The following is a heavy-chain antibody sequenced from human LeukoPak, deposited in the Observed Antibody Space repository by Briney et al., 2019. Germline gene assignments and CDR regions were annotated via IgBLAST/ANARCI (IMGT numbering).Heavy chain of an antibody. J-gene: IGHJ4*02. CDR2: IYSGGST. V-gene: IGHV3-53*04. Sequence: GGSLRLSCAASGFTVSSNYMSWVRQAPGKGLEWVSVIYSGGSTYYADSVKGRFTISRHNSKNTLYLQMNSLRAEDTAVYYCARGHEITMIVVASDYWGQGTLVTVSS. CDR3: ARGHEITMIVVASDY. CDR1: GFTVSSNY. D-gene: IGHD3-22*01.